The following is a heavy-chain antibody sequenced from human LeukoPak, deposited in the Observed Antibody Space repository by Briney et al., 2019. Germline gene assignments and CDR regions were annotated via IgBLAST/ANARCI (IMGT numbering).Heavy chain of an antibody. V-gene: IGHV3-7*01. CDR3: AREKPMIADY. D-gene: IGHD3-22*01. CDR2: ISQDGSEK. CDR1: GFTFSSYW. J-gene: IGHJ4*02. Sequence: GGSLRLSCAASGFTFSSYWMSWVRQAPGKGLEWVACISQDGSEKRYVASAKGRFTISRDNAKDSLYLQMNSLRDEDTAVYYCAREKPMIADYWGQGALVTVSS.